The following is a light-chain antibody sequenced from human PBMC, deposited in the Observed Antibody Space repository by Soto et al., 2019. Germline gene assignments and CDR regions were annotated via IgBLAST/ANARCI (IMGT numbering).Light chain of an antibody. V-gene: IGKV3-20*01. CDR3: QQYGSSPPIT. Sequence: EIVLTQSPGTLSLSPGERATLSCRASQSVSSTYLAWYQQKPGQAPRLLIYGTSGRATGIPDRFSGSGSGTDFTLTISRLEPEDFAVYYCQQYGSSPPITFGPGTKVEI. CDR1: QSVSSTY. CDR2: GTS. J-gene: IGKJ3*01.